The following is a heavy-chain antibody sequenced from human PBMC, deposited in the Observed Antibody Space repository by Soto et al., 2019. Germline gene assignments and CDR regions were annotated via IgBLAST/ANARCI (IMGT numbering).Heavy chain of an antibody. V-gene: IGHV4-61*01. CDR1: GGSVSSGSYY. Sequence: QVQLQESGPGLVKPSETLSLTCTVSGGSVSSGSYYWSWIRQPPGKGLEWIGYIYYSGSTNYNPSLKSRVTISVDTSKNQFSLKLSSVTAADTAVYYCARWGDNWNLDRDYWGQGTLVTVSS. CDR2: IYYSGST. D-gene: IGHD1-20*01. J-gene: IGHJ4*02. CDR3: ARWGDNWNLDRDY.